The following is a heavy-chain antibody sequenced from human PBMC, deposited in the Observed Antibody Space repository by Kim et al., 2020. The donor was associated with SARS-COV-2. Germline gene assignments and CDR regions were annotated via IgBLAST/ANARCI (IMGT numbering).Heavy chain of an antibody. V-gene: IGHV1-18*01. D-gene: IGHD4-17*01. CDR1: GYIFTSYG. Sequence: ASVKVSCKASGYIFTSYGISWVPQAPGQGLEWMGWISAYNGNTNYTQKLQGRVTMTTDTSTSTVYMELRSLRSDDTAVYYCARANPQAETLYDYGDYYYYGMDVWGQGTTVTVSS. CDR2: ISAYNGNT. J-gene: IGHJ6*02. CDR3: ARANPQAETLYDYGDYYYYGMDV.